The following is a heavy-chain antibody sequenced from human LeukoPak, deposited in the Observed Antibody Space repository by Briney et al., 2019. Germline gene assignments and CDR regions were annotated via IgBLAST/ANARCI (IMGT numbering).Heavy chain of an antibody. D-gene: IGHD3-3*01. Sequence: GGSLRLSCAPSGFSLINCDMHWVRQTPGKGLEWVAFIHYDGSEKYYADSLKGRFTISRDNSKNTLYLQMNSLRGEDTAVYYCERSSVAFYYADAFDMWGQGTMVTVSS. CDR1: GFSLINCD. V-gene: IGHV3-30*02. CDR2: IHYDGSEK. J-gene: IGHJ3*02. CDR3: ERSSVAFYYADAFDM.